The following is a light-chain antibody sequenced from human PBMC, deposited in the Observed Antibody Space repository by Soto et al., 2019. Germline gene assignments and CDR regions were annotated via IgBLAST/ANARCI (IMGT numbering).Light chain of an antibody. CDR2: GAS. Sequence: EIVMTQSPATLSVSPGERATLSCRATQSVSSNLAWYQHKPGQTPRLLIYGASTRATDIPARFSGSGSGTEFSLTIPSLQSEDFAVYSCQQYNKWPLTFGGGTNVEIK. CDR1: QSVSSN. V-gene: IGKV3-15*01. CDR3: QQYNKWPLT. J-gene: IGKJ4*01.